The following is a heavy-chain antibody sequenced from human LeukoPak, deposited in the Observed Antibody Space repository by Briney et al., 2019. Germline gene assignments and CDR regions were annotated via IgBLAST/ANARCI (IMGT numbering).Heavy chain of an antibody. V-gene: IGHV3-23*01. CDR2: ISGSGGST. CDR1: GFTFSSYA. D-gene: IGHD6-19*01. Sequence: GGSLRLSCVASGFTFSSYAMSWVRQAPGKGLEWVSAISGSGGSTYYADSVKGRFTISRDNSKNTLYLQMNSLRAEDTAVYYCAKAQDSSGWYDYWGQGTLVTVSS. CDR3: AKAQDSSGWYDY. J-gene: IGHJ4*02.